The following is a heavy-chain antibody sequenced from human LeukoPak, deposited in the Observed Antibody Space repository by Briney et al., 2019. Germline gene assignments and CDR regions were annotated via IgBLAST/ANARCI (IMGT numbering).Heavy chain of an antibody. Sequence: GATVKISCKVSGYTFTDYYMHWVPQAPGKGLEWMGIVDPEDGETIYAQKFQGRVTITADTSTDTAYMELSSLRSEDTAVYYCAISMVRGVIHPNWGQGTLVTVSS. CDR1: GYTFTDYY. CDR2: VDPEDGET. V-gene: IGHV1-69-2*01. J-gene: IGHJ4*02. D-gene: IGHD3-10*01. CDR3: AISMVRGVIHPN.